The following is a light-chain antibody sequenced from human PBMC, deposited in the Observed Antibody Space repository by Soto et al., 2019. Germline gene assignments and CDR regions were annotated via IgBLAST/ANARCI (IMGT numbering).Light chain of an antibody. CDR3: QQYNSYSPYT. CDR1: QSISSW. Sequence: DSQMTQSPSTLSASVGDRVTITCRASQSISSWLAWYQQKPGKAPKLLIYDASSLESGVPSRFSGSESGTEFTPTISSLQPDDFATYYCQQYNSYSPYTFGQGTKLEIK. J-gene: IGKJ2*01. V-gene: IGKV1-5*01. CDR2: DAS.